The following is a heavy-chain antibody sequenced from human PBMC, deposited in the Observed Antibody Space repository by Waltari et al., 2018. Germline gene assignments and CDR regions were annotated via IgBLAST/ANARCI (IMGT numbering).Heavy chain of an antibody. CDR2: ISESVRST. CDR3: AKDTRVPISGSPTYHFDH. V-gene: IGHV3-23*01. D-gene: IGHD3-10*01. Sequence: EIQLLESGGAMAQPGGSLRLSCSVSGFTFSTFDMDWVRQAPGRGLACVSVISESVRSTLYTDSVRVRFTISRDNSKDTLYLQMSNRRVEDAAVYYCAKDTRVPISGSPTYHFDHWGQGTLVAVSS. CDR1: GFTFSTFD. J-gene: IGHJ4*02.